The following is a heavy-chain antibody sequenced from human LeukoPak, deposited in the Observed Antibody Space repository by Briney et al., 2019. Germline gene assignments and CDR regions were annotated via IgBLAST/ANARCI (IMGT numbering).Heavy chain of an antibody. CDR2: INPNSGGT. V-gene: IGHV1-2*02. CDR1: GYTFTGYY. Sequence: GASVKVSCKASGYTFTGYYMHWVRQAPGQGLEWMGWINPNSGGTNYAQKFQGRVTMTRDTSISTAYMELSRLRSDDTAVYYCARDNSGNEYGYLDYWGQGTRVTVSS. D-gene: IGHD5-12*01. CDR3: ARDNSGNEYGYLDY. J-gene: IGHJ4*02.